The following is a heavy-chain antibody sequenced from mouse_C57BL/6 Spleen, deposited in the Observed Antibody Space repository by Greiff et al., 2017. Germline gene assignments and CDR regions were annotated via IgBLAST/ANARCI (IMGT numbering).Heavy chain of an antibody. Sequence: VQLQQSGPELVKPGASVKISCTASGYTFTDYYMNWVKQSPGKSLEWIGDINPNNGGTNYNQKFKGKATLTVDKSSSTSYMELRILTSEDSAVYSCARGVYDGYYVADWYFDGWGTGTTVTVSS. V-gene: IGHV1-26*01. CDR2: INPNNGGT. J-gene: IGHJ1*03. CDR3: ARGVYDGYYVADWYFDG. CDR1: GYTFTDYY. D-gene: IGHD2-3*01.